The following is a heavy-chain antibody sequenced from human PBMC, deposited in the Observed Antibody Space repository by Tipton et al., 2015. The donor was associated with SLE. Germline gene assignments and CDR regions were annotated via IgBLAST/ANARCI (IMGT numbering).Heavy chain of an antibody. CDR1: GGSVSTSSYY. V-gene: IGHV4-39*07. Sequence: LRLSCTVSGGSVSTSSYYWGWIRQPPGKGLEWIGSIYYSGSTNYIPSLKSRVTISVDTSKNQFSLKLTSMTAADTAVYYCARGGGSSSGRWFDPWGQGTLVTVSA. CDR2: IYYSGST. CDR3: ARGGGSSSGRWFDP. D-gene: IGHD6-6*01. J-gene: IGHJ5*02.